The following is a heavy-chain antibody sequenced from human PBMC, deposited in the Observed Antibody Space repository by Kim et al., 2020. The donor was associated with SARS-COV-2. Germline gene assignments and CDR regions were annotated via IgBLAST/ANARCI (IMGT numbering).Heavy chain of an antibody. J-gene: IGHJ5*02. Sequence: SETLSLTCTLSGDSISSGTWWSWVRQPPGQGLEWIGEVFHTGGASYNPSLKSRVTISPDNSRNQFSLRLHSVTAADTGVYYCVRHNSGFFFDPWGQGILVTVSS. CDR2: VFHTGGA. CDR1: GDSISSGTW. D-gene: IGHD5-12*01. CDR3: VRHNSGFFFDP. V-gene: IGHV4-4*02.